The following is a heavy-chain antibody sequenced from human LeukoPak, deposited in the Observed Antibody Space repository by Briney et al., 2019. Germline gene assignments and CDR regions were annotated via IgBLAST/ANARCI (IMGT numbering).Heavy chain of an antibody. V-gene: IGHV1-2*02. Sequence: AAVKVSCKASGYTFTGYYIHWVRQAPGQGLEWMGWINPDSGGTNYAQKFQGRVTMTRDTSIRTAYMELSRLRSDDTAVYYCARVLFYSSGNKSNRVDYWGQGTLVTVSS. D-gene: IGHD6-19*01. CDR2: INPDSGGT. J-gene: IGHJ4*02. CDR1: GYTFTGYY. CDR3: ARVLFYSSGNKSNRVDY.